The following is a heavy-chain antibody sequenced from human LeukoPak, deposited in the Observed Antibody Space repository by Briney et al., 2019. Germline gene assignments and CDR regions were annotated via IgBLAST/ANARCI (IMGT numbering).Heavy chain of an antibody. J-gene: IGHJ4*02. V-gene: IGHV4-59*08. CDR2: IDDSGIA. CDR1: GGSTSSYY. CDR3: ARHVTGYCSGGTCPYYFDY. Sequence: SETLSLTCTVSGGSTSSYYWSWIRQPPGRGLEWIAYIDDSGIARYNPSLNSRATISVDTSKNQFSLRLSSVTAADTAVYYCARHVTGYCSGGTCPYYFDYWGQGTLVTVSS. D-gene: IGHD2-15*01.